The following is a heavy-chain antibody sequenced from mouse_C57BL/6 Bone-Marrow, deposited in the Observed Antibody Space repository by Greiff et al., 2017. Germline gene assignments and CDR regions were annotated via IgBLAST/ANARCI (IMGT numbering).Heavy chain of an antibody. J-gene: IGHJ4*01. Sequence: QVQLQQPGAELVKPGASVKLSCKASGYTFTSYWMRWVKQRPGQGLEWIGEIDPSDSYTNYNQKFKGKSTLTVDKSSSTAYMQLSSLTSEDSAVYYCARSNYKAMDYWGQGTSVTVSS. CDR2: IDPSDSYT. CDR1: GYTFTSYW. CDR3: ARSNYKAMDY. D-gene: IGHD2-12*01. V-gene: IGHV1-69*01.